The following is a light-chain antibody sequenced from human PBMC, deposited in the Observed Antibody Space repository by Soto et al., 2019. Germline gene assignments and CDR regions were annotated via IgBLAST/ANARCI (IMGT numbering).Light chain of an antibody. J-gene: IGKJ5*01. CDR1: QSVNIY. Sequence: EIVLTQSPATLSLSPGERATLSCRASQSVNIYLAWYQHKPGQAPRLLIYDASNRATGIPARFSGSGSETDFTLTISSLETEDFAVYYCQQRRSWPITFGQGTRLEIK. CDR3: QQRRSWPIT. CDR2: DAS. V-gene: IGKV3-11*01.